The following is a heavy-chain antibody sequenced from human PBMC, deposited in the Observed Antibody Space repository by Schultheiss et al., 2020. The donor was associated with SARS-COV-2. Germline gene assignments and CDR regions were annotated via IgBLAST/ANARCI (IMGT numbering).Heavy chain of an antibody. D-gene: IGHD4-17*01. CDR2: ISGSGGST. Sequence: GGSLRLSCAASGFTFSSYAMHWVRQTSGKGLEWVASISGSGGSTYYADSVKGRFTISRDNAKNSLYLLMNSLRAEDTAVYYCARPPDYGDYVGGYWGQGTLVTVAS. CDR3: ARPPDYGDYVGGY. J-gene: IGHJ4*02. CDR1: GFTFSSYA. V-gene: IGHV3-21*04.